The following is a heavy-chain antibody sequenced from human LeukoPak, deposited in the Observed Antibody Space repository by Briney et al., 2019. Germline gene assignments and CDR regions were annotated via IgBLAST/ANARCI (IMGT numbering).Heavy chain of an antibody. J-gene: IGHJ3*02. CDR3: ARDVSGYPTAAFDI. CDR1: GYTFTCYY. CDR2: INPNSGGT. V-gene: IGHV1-2*04. D-gene: IGHD3-22*01. Sequence: ASVKVSCKASGYTFTCYYMHWVRQAPGQGLEWMGWINPNSGGTNYAQKFQGWVTMTRDTSISTAYMELSRLRSDDTAVYYCARDVSGYPTAAFDIWGQGTMVTVSS.